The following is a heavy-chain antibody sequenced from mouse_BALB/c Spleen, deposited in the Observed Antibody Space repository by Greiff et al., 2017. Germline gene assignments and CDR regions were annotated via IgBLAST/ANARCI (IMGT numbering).Heavy chain of an antibody. J-gene: IGHJ4*01. V-gene: IGHV5-6*01. D-gene: IGHD1-1*01. CDR1: GFTFSSYG. CDR2: ISSGGSYT. CDR3: ARQTITTVVAPYYAMDY. Sequence: EVNLVESGGDLVKPGGSLKLSCAASGFTFSSYGMSWVRQTPDKRLEWVATISSGGSYTYYPDSVKGRFTISRNNAKNTLYLQMSSLKSEDTAMYYCARQTITTVVAPYYAMDYWGQGTSVTVSS.